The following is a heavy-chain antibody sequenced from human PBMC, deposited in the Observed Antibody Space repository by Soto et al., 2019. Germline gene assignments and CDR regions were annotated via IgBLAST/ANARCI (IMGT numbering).Heavy chain of an antibody. CDR3: AIYSIAAAGTPRASFGY. V-gene: IGHV1-18*01. CDR2: ISAYNGNT. Sequence: ASVKVSCKASGYTFTSYGISWVRQAPGQGLEWMGWISAYNGNTNYAQKFQGRVTMTTDTSTSTAYMELSSLRSDDTAVYFSAIYSIAAAGTPRASFGYWRKGTLVTVSS. D-gene: IGHD6-13*01. J-gene: IGHJ4*02. CDR1: GYTFTSYG.